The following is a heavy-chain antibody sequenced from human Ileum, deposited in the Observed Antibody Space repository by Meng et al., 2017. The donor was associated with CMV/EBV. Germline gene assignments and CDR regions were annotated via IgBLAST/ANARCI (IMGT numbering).Heavy chain of an antibody. D-gene: IGHD6-13*01. CDR3: VRGHELGPPYYFES. Sequence: GSLRLSCAASGFTFSTYWMHWVRQAPGKGLVWVSRTYSDGSITTYADSVKGRFTVSRDNANNTLSQQINNLSAEDTAVYYCVRGHELGPPYYFESWGQG. CDR1: GFTFSTYW. V-gene: IGHV3-74*01. J-gene: IGHJ4*01. CDR2: TYSDGSIT.